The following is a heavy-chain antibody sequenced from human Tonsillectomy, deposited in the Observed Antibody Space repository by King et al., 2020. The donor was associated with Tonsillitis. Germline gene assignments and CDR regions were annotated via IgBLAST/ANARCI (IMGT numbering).Heavy chain of an antibody. J-gene: IGHJ4*02. Sequence: QLQESGPGLVRPSETLSLTCTVSGASMSSYYWTWIRQPAEKGLEWIGRIHTSGSTNYNPSLESRVTMSVAKSKNHFSLKLTSMTAAATAVYYCARDQPVGSTRFDYWGQGSLVTVSS. V-gene: IGHV4-4*07. CDR1: GASMSSYY. CDR3: ARDQPVGSTRFDY. CDR2: IHTSGST. D-gene: IGHD2-2*01.